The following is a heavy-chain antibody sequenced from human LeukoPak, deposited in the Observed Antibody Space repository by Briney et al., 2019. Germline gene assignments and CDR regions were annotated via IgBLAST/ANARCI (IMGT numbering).Heavy chain of an antibody. CDR2: INPNSGGT. CDR1: RYTFTGYY. Sequence: ASVKVSCKASRYTFTGYYMHWVRQAPGQGLEWMGWINPNSGGTNYAQKFQGRVTMTRDTSISTAYMELSRLRSDDTAVYYCAKQSRIQLWLYFDYWGQGTLVTVSS. D-gene: IGHD5-18*01. V-gene: IGHV1-2*02. J-gene: IGHJ4*02. CDR3: AKQSRIQLWLYFDY.